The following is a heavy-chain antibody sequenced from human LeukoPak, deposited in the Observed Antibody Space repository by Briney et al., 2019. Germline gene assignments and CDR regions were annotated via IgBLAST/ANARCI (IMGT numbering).Heavy chain of an antibody. V-gene: IGHV3-33*01. Sequence: PGRSLRLSCAASGISFSAHGMHWVRQAPGKGLEWVAIIRFDGSNIHHADSVKGRFTISRDNSKNTLYLQMNSLRAEDTAVYYCVRDGVGATTYFGYFDHWGQGNLVTVSS. CDR3: VRDGVGATTYFGYFDH. D-gene: IGHD1-26*01. CDR1: GISFSAHG. J-gene: IGHJ4*02. CDR2: IRFDGSNI.